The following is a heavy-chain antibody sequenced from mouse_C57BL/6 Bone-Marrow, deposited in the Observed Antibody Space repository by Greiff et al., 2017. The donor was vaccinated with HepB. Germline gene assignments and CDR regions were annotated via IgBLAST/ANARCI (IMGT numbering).Heavy chain of an antibody. J-gene: IGHJ3*01. D-gene: IGHD1-1*01. CDR3: ARGDYYYGSSSWFAY. CDR1: GYAFSSSW. CDR2: IYPGDGDT. Sequence: QVQLQQSGPELVKPGASVKISCKASGYAFSSSWMNWVKQRPGKGLEWIGRIYPGDGDTNYNGKFKGKATLTADKSSSTAYMQLSSLTSEDSAVYFCARGDYYYGSSSWFAYWGQGTLVTVSA. V-gene: IGHV1-82*01.